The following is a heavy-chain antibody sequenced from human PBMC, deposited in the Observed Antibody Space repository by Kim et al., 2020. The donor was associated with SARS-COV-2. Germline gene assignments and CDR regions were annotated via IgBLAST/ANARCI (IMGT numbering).Heavy chain of an antibody. CDR3: TRDSTVTKDYYYGMDV. CDR2: IRSKAYGGTT. Sequence: GGSLRLSCTASGFTFGDYAMSWFRQAPGKGLEWVGFIRSKAYGGTTEYAASVKGRFTISRDDSKSIAYLQMNSLKTEDTAVYYCTRDSTVTKDYYYGMDVWGQGTTVTVSS. V-gene: IGHV3-49*03. CDR1: GFTFGDYA. J-gene: IGHJ6*02. D-gene: IGHD4-17*01.